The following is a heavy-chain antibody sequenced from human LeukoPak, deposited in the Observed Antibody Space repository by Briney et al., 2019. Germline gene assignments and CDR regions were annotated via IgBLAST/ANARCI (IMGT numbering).Heavy chain of an antibody. CDR2: ISAYNGNT. V-gene: IGHV1-18*01. D-gene: IGHD6-6*01. CDR3: ARDWYSSSSGGFFDY. CDR1: GYTFTSYG. Sequence: GASVKVSCKASGYTFTSYGISWVRQAPGQGREWMGWISAYNGNTNYAQKLQGRVTMTTDTSTSTAYMELRSLRSDDTAVYYCARDWYSSSSGGFFDYWAQGTLVTVSS. J-gene: IGHJ4*02.